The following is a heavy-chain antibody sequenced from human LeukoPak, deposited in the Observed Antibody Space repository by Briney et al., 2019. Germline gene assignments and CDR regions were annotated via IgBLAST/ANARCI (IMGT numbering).Heavy chain of an antibody. CDR1: GGSISTSAYY. J-gene: IGHJ4*02. CDR2: IYYSGNT. D-gene: IGHD5-12*01. V-gene: IGHV4-39*01. CDR3: VRLVGGDIDY. Sequence: PSETLSLTCIVSGGSISTSAYYWGWIRQPPGEGLQWIGSIYYSGNTYYNSSLKSRVTISVDTSTSQFSLRLSSVTAADTAVYYCVRLVGGDIDYWGQGTLVTVSS.